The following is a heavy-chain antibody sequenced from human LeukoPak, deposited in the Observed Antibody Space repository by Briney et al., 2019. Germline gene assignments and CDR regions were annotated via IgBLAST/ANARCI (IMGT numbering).Heavy chain of an antibody. V-gene: IGHV3-30*04. CDR3: ARDSRMRKDAFDI. D-gene: IGHD2-2*01. Sequence: GRSLRLSCAASGFTFSGYAMHWVRQTPGKGLEWVAVILYDGSNKYYADSVKGRFTISRDNAKNSLYLQMNSLRAEDTAVYYCARDSRMRKDAFDIWGQGTMVTVSS. CDR1: GFTFSGYA. J-gene: IGHJ3*02. CDR2: ILYDGSNK.